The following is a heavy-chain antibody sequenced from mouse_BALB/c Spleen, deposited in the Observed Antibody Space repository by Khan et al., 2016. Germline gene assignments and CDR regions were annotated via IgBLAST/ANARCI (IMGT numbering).Heavy chain of an antibody. D-gene: IGHD2-3*01. CDR3: ARVPMATRYFDG. V-gene: IGHV3-2*02. CDR1: GYAITSDYA. Sequence: EVQLQESGPGLVKPSQSLSLTCTVTGYAITSDYAWNWIRQFPGNKLEWMGYIKYSGSTTYNPSLKSRISITRDTSKNQFFLQLKSVTTEDTATDDCARVPMATRYFDGWGAGTTVTVSS. J-gene: IGHJ1*01. CDR2: IKYSGST.